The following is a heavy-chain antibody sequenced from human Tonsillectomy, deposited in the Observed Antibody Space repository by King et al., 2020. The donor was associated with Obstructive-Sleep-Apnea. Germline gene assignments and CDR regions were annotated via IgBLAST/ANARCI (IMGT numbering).Heavy chain of an antibody. CDR2: ISGSGGST. CDR3: ARKSGPEGRVLEWFILAEDY. Sequence: QLVQSGGGLVQPGGSLRLSCAASGFTFSIYGMSWVRQAPGKGLEWVSGISGSGGSTHYADSGKGRFTISRDNSKNTLYLQMNSLRAEDTAVYYCARKSGPEGRVLEWFILAEDYWGQGTLVTVSS. J-gene: IGHJ4*02. V-gene: IGHV3-23*04. CDR1: GFTFSIYG. D-gene: IGHD3-3*01.